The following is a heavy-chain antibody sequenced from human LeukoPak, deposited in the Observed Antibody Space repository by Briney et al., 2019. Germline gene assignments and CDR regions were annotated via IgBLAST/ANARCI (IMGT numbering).Heavy chain of an antibody. Sequence: GGSLRLSCVASGFTLSYYGMHWVRQAPGKGLEWVAGIWSDGRDQYDGDSVKGRFTISRDNSKNTLYLQMSSLRDEDTAVYYCARDGDSSGHCSHFDSWGQGTLVTVSS. J-gene: IGHJ4*02. CDR1: GFTLSYYG. D-gene: IGHD3-22*01. CDR3: ARDGDSSGHCSHFDS. CDR2: IWSDGRDQ. V-gene: IGHV3-33*01.